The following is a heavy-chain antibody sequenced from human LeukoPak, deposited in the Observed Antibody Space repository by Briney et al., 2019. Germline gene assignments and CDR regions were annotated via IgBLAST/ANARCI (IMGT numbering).Heavy chain of an antibody. V-gene: IGHV3-7*01. CDR3: ASASSHRIAAGGDY. D-gene: IGHD6-13*01. Sequence: GGSLRLSCAASGFIFSTYWMTWVRQAPGKGLEWVANIKQDGGQIYYVDSVKGRFTISRDNARKELYLQMNSLRAEDTAVYYCASASSHRIAAGGDYWGQGTLVTVSS. J-gene: IGHJ4*02. CDR1: GFIFSTYW. CDR2: IKQDGGQI.